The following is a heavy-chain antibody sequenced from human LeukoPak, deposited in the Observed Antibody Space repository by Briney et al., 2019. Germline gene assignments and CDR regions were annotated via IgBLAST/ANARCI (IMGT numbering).Heavy chain of an antibody. CDR2: ISSSSSYI. V-gene: IGHV3-21*01. CDR1: GFTFSSYS. Sequence: PGGSLRLSCAASGFTFSSYSMNWVRQAPGKGLEWVSSISSSSSYIYYADSVKGRFTISRDNAKNSLYLQMNSLRAEDTAVYYCARDPGVDVYNWFDPWGQGTLVTVSS. D-gene: IGHD2-15*01. J-gene: IGHJ5*02. CDR3: ARDPGVDVYNWFDP.